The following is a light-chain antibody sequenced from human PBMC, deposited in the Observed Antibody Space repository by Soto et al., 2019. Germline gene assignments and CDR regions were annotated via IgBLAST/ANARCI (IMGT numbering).Light chain of an antibody. Sequence: EIVLTQSPGTLSLSPGERATLSCRASQSVSSSYLAWYQQKPGQAPRLLIYGASSRATGIPDRFSGSGSGTDFTLTISRLEPEDFAVYYRQQYSSSPTWTFGQGTKVDIK. J-gene: IGKJ1*01. CDR2: GAS. CDR1: QSVSSSY. CDR3: QQYSSSPTWT. V-gene: IGKV3-20*01.